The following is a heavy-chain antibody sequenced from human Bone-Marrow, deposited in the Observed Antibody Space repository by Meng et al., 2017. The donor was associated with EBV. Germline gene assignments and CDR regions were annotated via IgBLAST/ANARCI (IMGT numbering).Heavy chain of an antibody. CDR1: GYTFSSFT. D-gene: IGHD3-10*01. J-gene: IGHJ4*02. CDR2: IHGYSANT. Sequence: QSQLWPSGGEVRKPEDSVRVSCKTSGYTFSSFTLNWVRQVPGQGFEWVGWIHGYSANTHYAQKYHGRVNMSTDTSTDTSYMELKNLRPDDTAIYYCVRFSNYVLDHWGQGTLVTVSS. CDR3: VRFSNYVLDH. V-gene: IGHV1-18*01.